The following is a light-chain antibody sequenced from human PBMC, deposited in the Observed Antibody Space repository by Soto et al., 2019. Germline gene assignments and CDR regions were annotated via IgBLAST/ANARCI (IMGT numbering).Light chain of an antibody. V-gene: IGLV2-14*01. CDR2: DVS. CDR1: SSAVGGYNY. CDR3: NSYTTSNTRQIV. J-gene: IGLJ1*01. Sequence: QSALTQPASVSGSPGQSITISCTGTSSAVGGYNYVSWYQQHPGKAPKFMIYDVSNRPSGVSTRFSGSKSGNTASLTISGLQAEDEADYYCNSYTTSNTRQIVFGTGTKLTVL.